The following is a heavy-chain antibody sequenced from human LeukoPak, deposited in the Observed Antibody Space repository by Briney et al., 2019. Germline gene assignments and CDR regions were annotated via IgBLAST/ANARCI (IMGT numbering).Heavy chain of an antibody. J-gene: IGHJ4*02. CDR3: ARLYYGSGSHIDY. CDR1: DYRFTNYW. V-gene: IGHV5-51*01. CDR2: IYSGDSDT. D-gene: IGHD3-10*01. Sequence: GESLKISCKGSDYRFTNYWIGWVRQMPGKGLGWMGVIYSGDSDTRYSPSLQGQVTISADKSISTAYLQWSSLKASDTAMYYCARLYYGSGSHIDYWGQGTLVTVSS.